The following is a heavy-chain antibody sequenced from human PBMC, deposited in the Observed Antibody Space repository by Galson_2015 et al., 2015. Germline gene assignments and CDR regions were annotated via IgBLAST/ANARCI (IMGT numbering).Heavy chain of an antibody. CDR3: ARGLGTATVTPLGY. J-gene: IGHJ4*02. Sequence: SLRFSCAASGFTFSNYWMHWVRQAPGKGLVWVSRINSDGSSTTYADSVKGRFTISRDNAKNTLYLQMNSLRGDDTAVYYCARGLGTATVTPLGYWGQGTLVTFSS. CDR1: GFTFSNYW. D-gene: IGHD4-17*01. CDR2: INSDGSST. V-gene: IGHV3-74*01.